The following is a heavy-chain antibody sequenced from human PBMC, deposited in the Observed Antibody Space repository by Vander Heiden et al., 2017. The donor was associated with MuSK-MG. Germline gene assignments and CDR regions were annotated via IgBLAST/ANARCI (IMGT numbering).Heavy chain of an antibody. CDR3: ARGVMSTFGGVIV. Sequence: QLHLQETGPGLAQASETLSLTCTVSGGSISRSSYNRGWIRQPPGKGLEWIGSIYYSGGTYYNPSLKSRVTISVDTSKTQFSLKLSSVTAADTAVYCCARGVMSTFGGVIVWGQGTLVTVSS. D-gene: IGHD3-16*02. CDR2: IYYSGGT. CDR1: GGSISRSSYN. V-gene: IGHV4-39*07. J-gene: IGHJ4*02.